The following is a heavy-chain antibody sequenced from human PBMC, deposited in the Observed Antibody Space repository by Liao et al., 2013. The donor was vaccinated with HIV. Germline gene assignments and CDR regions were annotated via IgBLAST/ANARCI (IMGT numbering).Heavy chain of an antibody. CDR2: IYTSGST. CDR3: ARGKDGYNFLLY. CDR1: GGSISTTDYL. Sequence: QLQLQESGPGLVKPSGTLSLTCTVSGGSISTTDYLWSWIRQPAGKGLEWIGRIYTSGSTNYNPSLKSRVTISVDTSKNQFSLKLSSVTAADTAVYYCARGKDGYNFLLYWGQGTLVTVSS. J-gene: IGHJ4*02. V-gene: IGHV4-61*02. D-gene: IGHD5-24*01.